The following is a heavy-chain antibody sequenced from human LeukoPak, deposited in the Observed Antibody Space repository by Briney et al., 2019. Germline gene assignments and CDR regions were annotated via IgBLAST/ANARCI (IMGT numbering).Heavy chain of an antibody. CDR2: INTDGTVT. V-gene: IGHV3-74*01. Sequence: GGSLRLSCAASGFTISKYWMLWVRQAPGKGLESVSRINTDGTVTTYADSVKGRFTVSRDNADNTMFLQMNSVRDEDTAVYYCATKQWLAPPPDSWGQGTPVTVSS. CDR3: ATKQWLAPPPDS. D-gene: IGHD6-19*01. CDR1: GFTISKYW. J-gene: IGHJ4*02.